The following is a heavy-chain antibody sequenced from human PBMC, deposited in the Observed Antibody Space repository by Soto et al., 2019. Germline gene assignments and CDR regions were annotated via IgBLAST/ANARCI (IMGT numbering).Heavy chain of an antibody. CDR2: IKPDGSAE. CDR1: GFTSSDHW. Sequence: PGGSLRLSCAASGFTSSDHWMTWVRQAPGKGLEWVANIKPDGSAEYYGDSVKGRFTISRDNAKNSLYLQLNRLRSEATAVSYCTIGCGGSSRQGDQHRLDCWGKGTLVTVCS. D-gene: IGHD2-21*01. V-gene: IGHV3-7*03. J-gene: IGHJ4*02. CDR3: TIGCGGSSRQGDQHRLDC.